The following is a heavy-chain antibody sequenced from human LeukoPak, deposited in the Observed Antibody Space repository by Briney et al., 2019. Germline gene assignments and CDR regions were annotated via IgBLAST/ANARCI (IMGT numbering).Heavy chain of an antibody. CDR3: ARGRSTRLYYFDY. Sequence: SETLSLTCTVSGDSISSYYWNWIRQPPGKGLEWIGYIYYSGSTNYNPSLKSRVTISVDTSKNQFSLKLSSVTAADTAVYYCARGRSTRLYYFDYWSQGTLVTVSS. V-gene: IGHV4-59*01. CDR2: IYYSGST. CDR1: GDSISSYY. D-gene: IGHD2-2*01. J-gene: IGHJ4*02.